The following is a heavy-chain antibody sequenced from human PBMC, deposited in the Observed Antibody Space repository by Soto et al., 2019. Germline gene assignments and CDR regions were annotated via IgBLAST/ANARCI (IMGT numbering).Heavy chain of an antibody. CDR2: ISHDDISR. CDR3: ARDPPYDSSTGYNPPDY. V-gene: IGHV3-30*04. J-gene: IGHJ4*01. D-gene: IGHD3-9*01. CDR1: GFNFSTHA. Sequence: GGSLRLSCAAAGFNFSTHAIQWIRQAPGKGLEWLAFISHDDISRLYLGSVKGRFTVSRDNSKNTAYLQMNSLRPEDTAVYYCARDPPYDSSTGYNPPDYWGQGTLVTVSS.